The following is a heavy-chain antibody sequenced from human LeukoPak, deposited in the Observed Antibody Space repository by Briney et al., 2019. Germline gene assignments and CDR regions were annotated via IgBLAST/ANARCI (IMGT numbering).Heavy chain of an antibody. J-gene: IGHJ3*02. CDR3: ARWDIVVVPAAIDAFDI. D-gene: IGHD2-2*01. CDR1: GGSISSSSYY. V-gene: IGHV4-39*01. Sequence: SETLSLTCTVSGGSISSSSYYWGWIRQPPGKGLEWIGSIYYSGSTYYNPSLKSRVTISVDTSKNQFSLKLSSVTAADTAVYYCARWDIVVVPAAIDAFDIWGQGTMVTVSS. CDR2: IYYSGST.